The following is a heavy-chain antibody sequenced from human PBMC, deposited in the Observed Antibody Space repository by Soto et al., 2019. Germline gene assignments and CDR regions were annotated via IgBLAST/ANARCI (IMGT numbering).Heavy chain of an antibody. CDR2: ISAYNGNT. J-gene: IGHJ6*02. CDR3: ARVGGLLSDYYYGMDV. CDR1: GYTFTSYG. Sequence: QVQLVQSGAEVKKPGASVKVSCKASGYTFTSYGISWVRQAPGQGLEWMGWISAYNGNTNYAQKLQGRVTITTDTTTSTAYMELRSLRSDDTAVYYCARVGGLLSDYYYGMDVWGQGTTVTVSS. V-gene: IGHV1-18*01. D-gene: IGHD3-16*01.